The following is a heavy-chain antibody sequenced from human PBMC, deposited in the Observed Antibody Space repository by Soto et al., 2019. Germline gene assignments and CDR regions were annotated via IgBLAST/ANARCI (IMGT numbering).Heavy chain of an antibody. Sequence: PSETLSLTCAVYGGSFSGYYWSWIRQPPGKGLEWIGEINHSGSTNYNPSLKSRVTISVDTSKNQFSLKLSSVTAADTAVYYCARGRLGATTSDYWGQGTLVTVSS. CDR3: ARGRLGATTSDY. J-gene: IGHJ4*02. D-gene: IGHD1-26*01. V-gene: IGHV4-34*01. CDR1: GGSFSGYY. CDR2: INHSGST.